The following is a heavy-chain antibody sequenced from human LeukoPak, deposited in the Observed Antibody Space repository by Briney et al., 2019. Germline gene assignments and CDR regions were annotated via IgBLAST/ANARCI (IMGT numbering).Heavy chain of an antibody. CDR3: AKSNYDSSGTGNWFDP. J-gene: IGHJ5*02. D-gene: IGHD3-22*01. V-gene: IGHV3-30*18. Sequence: GGSLRLSCAASGFTFSSYGMHWVRQAPGKGLEWVAVISYDGSNKYYADSVKGRFTISRDNSKNTLYLQMNSLRAEDTAVYYCAKSNYDSSGTGNWFDPWGQGTLVTVSS. CDR1: GFTFSSYG. CDR2: ISYDGSNK.